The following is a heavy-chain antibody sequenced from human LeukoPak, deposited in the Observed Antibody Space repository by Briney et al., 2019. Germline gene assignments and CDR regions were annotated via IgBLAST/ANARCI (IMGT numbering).Heavy chain of an antibody. V-gene: IGHV1-18*01. D-gene: IGHD2-21*02. J-gene: IGHJ2*01. CDR3: ARGLGVVTAQSEQPKPRYFDL. CDR1: GYTFISYG. Sequence: GASVMVSCKASGYTFISYGISWVRQAPGQGLEWMGWISGYNGNTNYAQNLQGRVTMTTDTSTSTAYMELRSLRSDDTAVYYCARGLGVVTAQSEQPKPRYFDLWGRGTQVTVSS. CDR2: ISGYNGNT.